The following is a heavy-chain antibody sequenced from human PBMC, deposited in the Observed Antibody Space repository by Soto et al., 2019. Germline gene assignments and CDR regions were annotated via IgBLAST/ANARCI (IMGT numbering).Heavy chain of an antibody. J-gene: IGHJ4*02. V-gene: IGHV4-59*01. CDR3: AREGYYDSSGYYYGHFDY. D-gene: IGHD3-22*01. CDR1: GGSISSYY. Sequence: PSETLSLTCTVSGGSISSYYWSWIRQPPGKGLEWIGYIYYSGSTNYNPSLKSRVTISVDTSKNQFSLKLSSVTAADTAVYYCAREGYYDSSGYYYGHFDYWGQGTLVTVSS. CDR2: IYYSGST.